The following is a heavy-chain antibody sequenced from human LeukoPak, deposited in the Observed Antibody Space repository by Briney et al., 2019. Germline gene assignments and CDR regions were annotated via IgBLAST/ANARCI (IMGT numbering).Heavy chain of an antibody. CDR1: GYTFTSYG. D-gene: IGHD2-8*01. CDR3: ARDTSIMVYGTWDY. CDR2: INAYNGNT. Sequence: ASVKVSCKASGYTFTSYGISWVRQAPGQGLEWMGWINAYNGNTNYAQKLQGRVTMTTDTSTSTAYMELRSLRSDDTAVYYYARDTSIMVYGTWDYWGQGTLVTVSS. J-gene: IGHJ4*02. V-gene: IGHV1-18*01.